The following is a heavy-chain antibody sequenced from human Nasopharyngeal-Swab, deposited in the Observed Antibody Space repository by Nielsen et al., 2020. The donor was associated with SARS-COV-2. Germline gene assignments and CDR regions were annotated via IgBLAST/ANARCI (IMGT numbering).Heavy chain of an antibody. CDR1: GFSFSTYW. CDR2: IKQDGSEK. J-gene: IGHJ6*03. D-gene: IGHD3-16*02. Sequence: GGSLRLSCAASGFSFSTYWMTWVRQAPGKGLEWVANIKQDGSEKYYVDSVKGRFTVSRDNPKNLLYLQVNSLRAEDTAVYYCAGQGVFVPAYFHQYYMDVWGKGTTVTVSS. V-gene: IGHV3-7*03. CDR3: AGQGVFVPAYFHQYYMDV.